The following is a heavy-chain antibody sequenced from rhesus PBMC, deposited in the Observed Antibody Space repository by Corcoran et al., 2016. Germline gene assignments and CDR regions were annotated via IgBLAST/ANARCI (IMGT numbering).Heavy chain of an antibody. Sequence: QVQLQESGPGLVKPSETLSLTCAVSGGSISSGSYYWSWIRQPPGKGLEWIGDNTERRSTNNTPYLKEPVTISRATTKNQFSLKPGSLAAADTSGYYCRQDDRGYYGLDSGGQRVVVTVSS. CDR1: GGSISSGSYY. CDR3: RQDDRGYYGLDS. V-gene: IGHV4-122*02. CDR2: NTERRST. J-gene: IGHJ6*01. D-gene: IGHD3-28*01.